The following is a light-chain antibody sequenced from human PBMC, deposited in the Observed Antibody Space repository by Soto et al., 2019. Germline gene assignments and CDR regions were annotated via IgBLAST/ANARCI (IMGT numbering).Light chain of an antibody. CDR3: QQANSFPIT. Sequence: DIHMTQSPSSVSASVVDRVPITGRASKGISSWLAWYQQKPGKALKLLIYAASSLQSGVPSRFSGSGSGTDFTLTISSLQPEDFATYYCQQANSFPITFGQGTRLEIK. CDR2: AAS. CDR1: KGISSW. J-gene: IGKJ5*01. V-gene: IGKV1D-12*01.